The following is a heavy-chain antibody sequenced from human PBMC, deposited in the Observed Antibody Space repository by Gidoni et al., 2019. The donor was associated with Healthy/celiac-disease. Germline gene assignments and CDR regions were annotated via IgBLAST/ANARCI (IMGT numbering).Heavy chain of an antibody. J-gene: IGHJ6*02. CDR2: INPSGGST. D-gene: IGHD6-13*01. CDR1: GYTLTRDY. V-gene: IGHV1-46*01. Sequence: QVQLVQSGAEVKKPGASVKVSCKASGYTLTRDYMHWVRQAPGQGLEWMGIINPSGGSTSYAQKFQGRVTMTRDTSTSTVYMELSSLRSEDTAVYYCARDTTAAGTGPYYYYYGMDVWGQGTTVTVSS. CDR3: ARDTTAAGTGPYYYYYGMDV.